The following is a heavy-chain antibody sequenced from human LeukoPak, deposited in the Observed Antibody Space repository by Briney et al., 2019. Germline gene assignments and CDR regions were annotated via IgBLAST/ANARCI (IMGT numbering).Heavy chain of an antibody. CDR1: GFTVSSNY. J-gene: IGHJ4*02. CDR2: IYSGGST. D-gene: IGHD6-13*01. V-gene: IGHV3-53*01. CDR3: ARMGSIAAAGIPFDY. Sequence: PGGSLRLSCAASGFTVSSNYMSWFRKPPGKGLKGAPFIYSGGSTYYADSVKGRFTISRDNSKNTLYLQMNSLRAEDTAVYYCARMGSIAAAGIPFDYWGQGTLVTVSS.